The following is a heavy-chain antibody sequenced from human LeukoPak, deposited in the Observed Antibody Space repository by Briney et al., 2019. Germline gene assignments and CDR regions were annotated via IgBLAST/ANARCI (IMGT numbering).Heavy chain of an antibody. CDR2: ISSSSSYI. CDR1: GFTFSSYS. V-gene: IGHV3-21*01. J-gene: IGHJ6*04. CDR3: AVYGDYMKGDYYYYGMDV. Sequence: PGGSLRLSCAASGFTFSSYSMNWVRQAPGKGLEWVSSISSSSSYIYYADSVKGRFIISRDNAKNSLYLQMNSLRAEDTAVYYCAVYGDYMKGDYYYYGMDVWGKGTTVTVSS. D-gene: IGHD4-17*01.